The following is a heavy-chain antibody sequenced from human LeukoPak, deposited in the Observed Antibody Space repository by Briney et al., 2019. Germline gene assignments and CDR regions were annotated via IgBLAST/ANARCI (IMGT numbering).Heavy chain of an antibody. CDR1: GFTFSSYG. CDR2: MSSDGTHQ. J-gene: IGHJ4*02. CDR3: ASPGTAVVLGFDY. Sequence: GGSLRLSCAASGFTFSSYGMHWVRQAPGKGLEWVAFMSSDGTHQYYADSVKGRFTISRDNSRNTLDLQMHNLRPDDTAIYYCASPGTAVVLGFDYWGQGALVTVSS. D-gene: IGHD3-10*01. V-gene: IGHV3-30*03.